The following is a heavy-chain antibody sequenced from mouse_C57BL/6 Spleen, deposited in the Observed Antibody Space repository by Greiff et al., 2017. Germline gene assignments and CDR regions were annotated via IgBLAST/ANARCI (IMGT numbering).Heavy chain of an antibody. CDR2: INPGGGGT. J-gene: IGHJ4*01. V-gene: IGHV1-54*01. Sequence: VQLQQSGAELVMPGTSVKVSCKASGYAFTNYLIEWVKQRPGQGLEWIGVINPGGGGTNYNEKFKGKATLTADKSSSTAYMQLSSLTSEDSAVYFCARIFYGYYEGGGVGYWGQGTSVTVSS. CDR1: GYAFTNYL. CDR3: ARIFYGYYEGGGVGY. D-gene: IGHD2-3*01.